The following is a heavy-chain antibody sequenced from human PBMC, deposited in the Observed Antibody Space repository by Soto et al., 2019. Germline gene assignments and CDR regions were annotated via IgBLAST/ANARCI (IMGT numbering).Heavy chain of an antibody. CDR3: ARRSSSWYFDY. D-gene: IGHD6-13*01. Sequence: GGSLRLSCAASGFDFSGHAMNWVRQVPGKGLEWVSHISRSSDTIYYADSVKGRFTISRGNAKNTLNLQMNSMRAEDTAVYYCARRSSSWYFDYWGQGTLVTVSS. V-gene: IGHV3-48*01. CDR1: GFDFSGHA. CDR2: ISRSSDTI. J-gene: IGHJ4*02.